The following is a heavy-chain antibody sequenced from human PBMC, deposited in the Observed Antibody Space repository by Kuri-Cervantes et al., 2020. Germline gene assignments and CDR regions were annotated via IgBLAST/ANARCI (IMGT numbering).Heavy chain of an antibody. CDR3: VYGSFDY. V-gene: IGHV3-9*01. D-gene: IGHD3-10*01. J-gene: IGHJ4*02. CDR1: GFTFDDYA. CDR2: ISWNSGSI. Sequence: GGSLRLSCAASGFTFDDYAMHWVRQAPGKGLEWVSGISWNSGSIGYADSVKGRFTISRDNAKNSLYLQMNSLRAEDTALYYCVYGSFDYWGQGTLVTVSS.